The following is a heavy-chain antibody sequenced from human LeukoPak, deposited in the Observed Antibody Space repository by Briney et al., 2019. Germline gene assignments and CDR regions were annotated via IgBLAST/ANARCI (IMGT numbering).Heavy chain of an antibody. V-gene: IGHV3-15*01. D-gene: IGHD3-22*01. Sequence: KSGGSLRLSCAASGFTFSNAWMSWVRQAPGKGLEWVGRIKSKTDGGTTDYAAPVKGRFTISRDNSKNTLYLQMNSLKTEDTAVYYCTTVVYYDSSGYYPDFDYWGQGTLVTVSS. CDR3: TTVVYYDSSGYYPDFDY. CDR2: IKSKTDGGTT. J-gene: IGHJ4*02. CDR1: GFTFSNAW.